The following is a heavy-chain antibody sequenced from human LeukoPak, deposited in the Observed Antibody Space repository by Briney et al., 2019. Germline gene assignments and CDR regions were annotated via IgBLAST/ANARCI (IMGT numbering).Heavy chain of an antibody. J-gene: IGHJ4*02. CDR3: ARLFSIAAAKVDY. D-gene: IGHD6-25*01. V-gene: IGHV4-39*01. Sequence: SETLSLTCTVSGGSISSSSYYWGWIRQPPGKGLEWIGSIYYSGSTYYNPFLKSRVTISVDTSKNQFSLKLSSVTAADTAVYYCARLFSIAAAKVDYWGQGTLVTVSS. CDR1: GGSISSSSYY. CDR2: IYYSGST.